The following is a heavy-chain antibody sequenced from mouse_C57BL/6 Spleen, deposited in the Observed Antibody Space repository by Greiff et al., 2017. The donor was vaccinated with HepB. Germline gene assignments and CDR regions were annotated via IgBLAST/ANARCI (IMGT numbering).Heavy chain of an antibody. J-gene: IGHJ4*01. CDR3: ARWYNYAMDY. D-gene: IGHD1-1*02. CDR1: GYTFTSYW. V-gene: IGHV1-53*01. CDR2: INPSNGGT. Sequence: QVHVKQSGPELVKPGASVKLSCKASGYTFTSYWMHWVKQRPGQGLEWIGNINPSNGGTNYNEKFKSKATLTVDKSSSTAYMQLSSLTSEDSAVYYCARWYNYAMDYWGQGTSVTVSS.